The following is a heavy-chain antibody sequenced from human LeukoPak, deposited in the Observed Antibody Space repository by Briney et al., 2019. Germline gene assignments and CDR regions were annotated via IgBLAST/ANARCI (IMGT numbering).Heavy chain of an antibody. CDR1: GYTFTGYY. J-gene: IGHJ3*02. CDR3: GRVPSTTAFDI. D-gene: IGHD4-11*01. V-gene: IGHV1-2*02. CDR2: INPDSGGT. Sequence: ASVKVSCKASGYTFTGYYLHWVRQAPGQGPEWMGWINPDSGGTNYAQKFQGRVTMTRDTSISTAYMELSTLRSDDTAVYYCGRVPSTTAFDIWGQGTMVTVSS.